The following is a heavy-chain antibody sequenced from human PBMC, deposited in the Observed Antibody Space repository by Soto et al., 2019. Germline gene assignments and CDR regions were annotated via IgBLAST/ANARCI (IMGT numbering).Heavy chain of an antibody. Sequence: SETLSLTCAVSGGSIRSYYWSWIRQPAGKGLEWIGYIYYSGSINYNPSLESRVAISVDTSKNQFSLKLTSVTAADTAVYYCARHPGGRGYYYGMDVWGQGTTVTVSS. D-gene: IGHD2-15*01. CDR3: ARHPGGRGYYYGMDV. CDR1: GGSIRSYY. CDR2: IYYSGSI. V-gene: IGHV4-59*08. J-gene: IGHJ6*02.